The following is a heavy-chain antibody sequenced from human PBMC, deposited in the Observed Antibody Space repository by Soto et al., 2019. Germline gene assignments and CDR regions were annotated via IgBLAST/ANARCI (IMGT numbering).Heavy chain of an antibody. Sequence: EVQLVESGGGLIQPGGSLRLSCAASGFTVSSNYMSWVRQAPGKGLEWVSVIYSGGSTYYADSVQGRFTISRDNSKNTLYLQMNSLRAEDTAVYYCARDRVESGYPEYFQHWGQGTRVTVSS. D-gene: IGHD3-22*01. V-gene: IGHV3-53*01. J-gene: IGHJ1*01. CDR2: IYSGGST. CDR1: GFTVSSNY. CDR3: ARDRVESGYPEYFQH.